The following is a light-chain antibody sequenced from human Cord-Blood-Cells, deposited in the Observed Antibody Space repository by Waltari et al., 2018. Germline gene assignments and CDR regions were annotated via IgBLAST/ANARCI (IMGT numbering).Light chain of an antibody. Sequence: SYELTQPPSVSVSPGQTARITCSGDALPKKYAYWYQQKSGQAPVLVIEENRNRPSGIPERFSGSSSGTMATLTISGAQVEDEADYYCYSTDSSGNHRVFGGGTKLTVL. J-gene: IGLJ3*02. CDR1: ALPKKY. CDR2: ENR. CDR3: YSTDSSGNHRV. V-gene: IGLV3-10*01.